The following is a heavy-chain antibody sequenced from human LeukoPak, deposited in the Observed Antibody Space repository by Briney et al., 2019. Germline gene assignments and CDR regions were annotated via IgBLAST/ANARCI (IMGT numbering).Heavy chain of an antibody. D-gene: IGHD3-22*01. CDR2: ISGSGGST. CDR3: AKDHLYYYDSSGYYLFDY. Sequence: PGGSLRLSCAASGFTVSSNYMSWVRQAPGKGLEWVSAISGSGGSTYYADSVKGRFTISRDNSKNTLYLQMNSLRAEDTAVYYCAKDHLYYYDSSGYYLFDYWGQGTLVTVSS. CDR1: GFTVSSNY. J-gene: IGHJ4*02. V-gene: IGHV3-23*01.